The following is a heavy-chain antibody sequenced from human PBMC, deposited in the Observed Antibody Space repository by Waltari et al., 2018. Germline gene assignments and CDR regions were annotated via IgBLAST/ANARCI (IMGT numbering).Heavy chain of an antibody. V-gene: IGHV4-59*01. CDR1: GGSISSYS. D-gene: IGHD3-22*01. CDR2: IYYSGST. J-gene: IGHJ4*02. Sequence: QVQLQESGPGLVKPSETLSLTCTVSGGSISSYSWSWIRQPPGKGLEWSGYIYYSGSTNYTPTRKSRVTRSVDTSKNQFSLKLSAVTAADTAVYYWARVQYYYDSSGYYYGTKPEGFFDYWGQGTLVTVSS. CDR3: ARVQYYYDSSGYYYGTKPEGFFDY.